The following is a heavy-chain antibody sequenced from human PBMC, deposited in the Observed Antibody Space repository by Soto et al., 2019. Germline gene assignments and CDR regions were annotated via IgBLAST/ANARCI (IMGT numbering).Heavy chain of an antibody. J-gene: IGHJ4*02. Sequence: QVQLQESGPGLVKPSQTLSLTCTVSGGSISSGDYYWSWIHQPPGKGLEWIGYIYYSGSTYYNPSLKCRVTISVDTSTNHFSLKLSSVTAADTAVYYCATIKLGSNRLDYWGQGTLVTVSS. CDR2: IYYSGST. D-gene: IGHD3-10*01. V-gene: IGHV4-30-4*01. CDR1: GGSISSGDYY. CDR3: ATIKLGSNRLDY.